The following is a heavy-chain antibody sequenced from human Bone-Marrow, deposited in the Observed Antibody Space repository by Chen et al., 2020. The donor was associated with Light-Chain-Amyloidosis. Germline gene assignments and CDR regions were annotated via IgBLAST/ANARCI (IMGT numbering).Heavy chain of an antibody. CDR2: INAGNGNT. J-gene: IGHJ4*02. CDR3: ARDMGSGWLSDYSDY. D-gene: IGHD6-19*01. V-gene: IGHV1-3*01. CDR1: GYTFNTFV. Sequence: QVQLVHSGAEVKKPGASVKVSCKASGYTFNTFVIHWVRQAPGQRLEWMGWINAGNGNTKYSQKFQDRVTFTRHTSASTAYMELSSLTSEDSAVYYCARDMGSGWLSDYSDYWGQGTLVSVSS.